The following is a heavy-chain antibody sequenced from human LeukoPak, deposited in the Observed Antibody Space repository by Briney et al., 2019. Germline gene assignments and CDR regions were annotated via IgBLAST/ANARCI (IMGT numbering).Heavy chain of an antibody. D-gene: IGHD3-10*01. V-gene: IGHV4-39*07. Sequence: NPSETLSLTCTVSGGSISSSSYYWGWIRQPPGKGLEWIGSIYYSGSTYYNPSLKSRVTISVDTSKNQFSLKLSSVTAADTAVYYCAGGRIWFGTGDNWFDPWGQGTLVTVSS. CDR1: GGSISSSSYY. CDR3: AGGRIWFGTGDNWFDP. J-gene: IGHJ5*02. CDR2: IYYSGST.